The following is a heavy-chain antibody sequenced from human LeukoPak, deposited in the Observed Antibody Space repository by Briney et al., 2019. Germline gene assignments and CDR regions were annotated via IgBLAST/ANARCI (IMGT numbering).Heavy chain of an antibody. Sequence: GGSLRLSCAASGFTFSSYSMNWVRQAPGKGLEWVSYISSSSGTIYYADSVKGRFTISRDNAKNSLYLQMNSLRDEDTAVYYCARALPPGSSGWYLGYWGQGTLVTVSS. V-gene: IGHV3-48*02. CDR2: ISSSSGTI. CDR3: ARALPPGSSGWYLGY. J-gene: IGHJ4*02. D-gene: IGHD6-19*01. CDR1: GFTFSSYS.